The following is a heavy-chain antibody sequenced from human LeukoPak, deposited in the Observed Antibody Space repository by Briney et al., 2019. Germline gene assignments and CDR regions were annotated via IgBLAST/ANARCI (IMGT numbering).Heavy chain of an antibody. V-gene: IGHV3-7*03. D-gene: IGHD4-23*01. CDR1: GFSFSSYW. Sequence: GGSLRLSCAASGFSFSSYWMSWVRQAPGQGLEWVANIKQDGSDKYYLTSVRGRFTISRDNAKNSLFLQMNSLRVEDTAVYYCARGGGHLDRWGQGTLVTVSS. CDR3: ARGGGHLDR. CDR2: IKQDGSDK. J-gene: IGHJ5*02.